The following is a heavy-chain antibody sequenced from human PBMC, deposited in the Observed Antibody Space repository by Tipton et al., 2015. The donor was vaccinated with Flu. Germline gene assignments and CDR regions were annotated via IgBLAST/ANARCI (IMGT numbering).Heavy chain of an antibody. J-gene: IGHJ6*02. V-gene: IGHV3-49*04. Sequence: RSLRLSCTASGFTFGDYVMSWVRQAPGKGLEWVGFIRSKAYGGTTEYAASVKGRFTISRDDSKSIAYLQMNSLKTEDTAVYYCTRRGIRSYYYYGMDVWGQGTTVTVSS. CDR1: GFTFGDYV. CDR2: IRSKAYGGTT. CDR3: TRRGIRSYYYYGMDV.